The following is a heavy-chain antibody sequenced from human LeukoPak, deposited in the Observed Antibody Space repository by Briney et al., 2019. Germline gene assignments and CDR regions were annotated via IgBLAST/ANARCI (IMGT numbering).Heavy chain of an antibody. CDR3: ARGDFYDSSPDY. Sequence: KPSETLSLTCTVSGGSISSYYWSWIRQPPGKGLEWIGYIYYSGSTNYNPSLKSRVTMSVDTSKNQFSLKLSSVTAADTAVYYCARGDFYDSSPDYWGQGTLVTVSS. D-gene: IGHD3-22*01. J-gene: IGHJ4*02. CDR1: GGSISSYY. V-gene: IGHV4-59*08. CDR2: IYYSGST.